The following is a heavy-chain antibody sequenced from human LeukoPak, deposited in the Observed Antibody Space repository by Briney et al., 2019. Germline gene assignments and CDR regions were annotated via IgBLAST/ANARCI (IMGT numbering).Heavy chain of an antibody. CDR3: ARGLLPMDFDY. J-gene: IGHJ4*02. CDR2: IYYSGST. V-gene: IGHV4-59*01. D-gene: IGHD2-21*01. CDR1: GGSISSYY. Sequence: SETLSLTCTVSGGSISSYYWSWIRQPAGKGLEWIGYIYYSGSTNYNPSLKSRVTISVDTSKNQFSLKLSSVTAADTAVYYCARGLLPMDFDYWGQGTLVTVSS.